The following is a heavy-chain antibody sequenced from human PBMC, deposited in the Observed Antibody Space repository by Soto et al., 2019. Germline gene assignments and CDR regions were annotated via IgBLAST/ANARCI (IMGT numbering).Heavy chain of an antibody. CDR3: VRRGDSSCGYF. J-gene: IGHJ1*01. CDR2: IDYTGTT. D-gene: IGHD6-13*01. Sequence: QLQLQESGPGLVKPSETLSLTYTVSGGSVSRSTYYWGWIRQPPGKGLEWIRSIDYTGTTSSNLSLKSRVTISVDTSKDQFSLKLSSVTAADTAVYYCVRRGDSSCGYFWGQGTLVTVSS. CDR1: GGSVSRSTYY. V-gene: IGHV4-39*01.